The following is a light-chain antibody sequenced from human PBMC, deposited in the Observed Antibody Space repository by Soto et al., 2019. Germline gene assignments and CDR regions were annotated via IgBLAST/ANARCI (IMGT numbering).Light chain of an antibody. Sequence: EIVLTQSPGTLSLSTGESATLXXRASQSVSSSYLAWYQQKPGQAPRXXIYGASSRATGIPDRFSGSGSGTDFTLTISRMEPEDFAVYCCQQYGSSPRTFGQGTKVDIK. CDR3: QQYGSSPRT. J-gene: IGKJ1*01. CDR2: GAS. V-gene: IGKV3-20*01. CDR1: QSVSSSY.